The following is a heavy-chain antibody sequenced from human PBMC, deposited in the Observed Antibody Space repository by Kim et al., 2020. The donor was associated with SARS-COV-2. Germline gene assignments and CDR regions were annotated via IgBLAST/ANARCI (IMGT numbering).Heavy chain of an antibody. V-gene: IGHV3-30*04. J-gene: IGHJ5*02. CDR3: ARERERAYSSSWYDSWKGSTVQEGIDP. CDR1: GFTFSSYA. Sequence: GGSLRLSCAASGFTFSSYAMHWVRQAPGKGLEWVAVISYDGSNKYYADSVKGRFTISRDNSKNTLYLQMNSLRAEDTAVYYCARERERAYSSSWYDSWKGSTVQEGIDPWGQGTLVTVSS. CDR2: ISYDGSNK. D-gene: IGHD6-13*01.